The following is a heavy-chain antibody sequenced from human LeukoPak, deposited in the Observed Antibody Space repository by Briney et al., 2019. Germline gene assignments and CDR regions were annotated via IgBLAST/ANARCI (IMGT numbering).Heavy chain of an antibody. CDR2: MNPNSGNK. V-gene: IGHV1-8*01. CDR3: ARGPLIAVAAKDY. Sequence: ASVKVSCKASGYTFTSYDINWVRQATGQGLEWMGWMNPNSGNKGYAQKFQGRVTMTRNTYIRKAYMELSSLRSEDTAMYYCARGPLIAVAAKDYWGQGTLVTVSS. D-gene: IGHD6-19*01. CDR1: GYTFTSYD. J-gene: IGHJ4*02.